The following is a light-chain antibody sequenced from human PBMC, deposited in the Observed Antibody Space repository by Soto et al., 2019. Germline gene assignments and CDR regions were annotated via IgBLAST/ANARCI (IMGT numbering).Light chain of an antibody. V-gene: IGLV2-14*01. CDR2: DVS. Sequence: QSALTQPASVSGSPGQSITISCTGTSSDVGGYNYVSWYQQHPGKAPKLMIYDVSNRPSGVSNRFSGSKSGNPASLTISGLQAEDEADYYCSSYTSSYVFGTGTKLTVL. CDR1: SSDVGGYNY. J-gene: IGLJ1*01. CDR3: SSYTSSYV.